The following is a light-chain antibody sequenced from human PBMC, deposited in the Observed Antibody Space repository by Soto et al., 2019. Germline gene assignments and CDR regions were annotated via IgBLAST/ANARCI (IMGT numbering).Light chain of an antibody. Sequence: EIVLTQSPGTLSLSPGERATLSCRASQTLSTNSLAWYQQRPGQTPRLLIYAASTRDTDIPDRFNGSGSGTDFALTISRLEPEDFALYYCQQYNDSPLTFGPGTKVEVK. CDR3: QQYNDSPLT. J-gene: IGKJ3*01. CDR1: QTLSTNS. V-gene: IGKV3-20*01. CDR2: AAS.